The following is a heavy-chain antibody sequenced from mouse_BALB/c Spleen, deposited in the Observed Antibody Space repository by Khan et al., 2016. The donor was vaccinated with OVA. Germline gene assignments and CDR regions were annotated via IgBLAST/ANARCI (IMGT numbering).Heavy chain of an antibody. CDR2: LYPGSDST. V-gene: IGHV1-77*01. Sequence: VQLQQSGPELVKPGASVKMSCKASGYTFTDYVMNWVKQSNGQGLEWIGQLYPGSDSTYYNEKFQGQATLTADRSSRTAYMQIRNLTSADSAVYFCARAGWDVVAYWGQGTRVTVSA. CDR1: GYTFTDYV. J-gene: IGHJ3*01. D-gene: IGHD4-1*01. CDR3: ARAGWDVVAY.